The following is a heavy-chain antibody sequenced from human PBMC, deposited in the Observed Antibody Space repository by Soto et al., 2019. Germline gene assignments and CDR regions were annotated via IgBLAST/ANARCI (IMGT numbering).Heavy chain of an antibody. D-gene: IGHD3-10*01. CDR2: IDPSDSYT. Sequence: PGESLKISCKGSGYSFTNYWISWVRQMPGKGLEWMGRIDPSDSYTNYSPSFQGHVTISADKSISTAYLQWSSLKASDTAMYYCARYGSPRHYYYGMDVWGQGTTVTVSS. CDR3: ARYGSPRHYYYGMDV. V-gene: IGHV5-10-1*01. CDR1: GYSFTNYW. J-gene: IGHJ6*02.